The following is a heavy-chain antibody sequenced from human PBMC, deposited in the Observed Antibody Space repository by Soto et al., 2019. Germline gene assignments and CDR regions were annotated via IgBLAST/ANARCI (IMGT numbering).Heavy chain of an antibody. D-gene: IGHD3-9*01. V-gene: IGHV3-48*01. Sequence: PGGSLRLSCAASGFTFSSYSMSWVRQAPGKGLEWVSYISSSSSTIYYADSVKGRFTISRDNAKNSLYLQMNSLRGEDTAVYYCTILTGYHTLDYWGQGTLVTVSS. CDR2: ISSSSSTI. CDR1: GFTFSSYS. J-gene: IGHJ4*02. CDR3: TILTGYHTLDY.